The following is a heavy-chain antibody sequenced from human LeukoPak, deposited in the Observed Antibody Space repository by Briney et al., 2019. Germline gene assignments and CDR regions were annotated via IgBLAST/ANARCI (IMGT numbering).Heavy chain of an antibody. J-gene: IGHJ5*02. CDR2: TYYRSTWYN. CDR3: ARRLTQYDCFDP. Sequence: SGPGLVKSSQTLSLTCAISGDSVSSNSVTWNWIRQSPSRGLEWLGRTYYRSTWYNDYAVSVRGRITVNPDTSKSQFSLHLNSVTPEDTAVYYCARRLTQYDCFDPWGQGILVTVSS. CDR1: GDSVSSNSVT. D-gene: IGHD2-2*01. V-gene: IGHV6-1*01.